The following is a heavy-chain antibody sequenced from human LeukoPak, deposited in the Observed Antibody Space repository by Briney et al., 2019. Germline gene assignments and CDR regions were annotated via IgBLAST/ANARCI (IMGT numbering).Heavy chain of an antibody. CDR1: GFTFDDYG. D-gene: IGHD3-10*01. V-gene: IGHV3-20*04. CDR2: INWNGGST. CDR3: ARHSFGELFHPFDY. J-gene: IGHJ4*02. Sequence: GGSLRLSCAASGFTFDDYGMSWVRQAPGKGLEWVSGINWNGGSTGYADSVEGRFTISRDNAKNSLYLQMNSLRAEDTALYYCARHSFGELFHPFDYWGQGTLVTVSS.